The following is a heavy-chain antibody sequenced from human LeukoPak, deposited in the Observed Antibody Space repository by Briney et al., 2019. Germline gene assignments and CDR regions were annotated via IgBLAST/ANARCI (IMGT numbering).Heavy chain of an antibody. CDR3: ARETTLVKGIMTGIYYYHMDV. V-gene: IGHV1-18*01. CDR2: ISGNKGNT. Sequence: ASVKVSCKASGYTFTSYGISWVRQAPGQGLEWMGWISGNKGNTNYAEQFQGRVTMTTDTSTSTAYMEMRSLRSDDTAVYFCARETTLVKGIMTGIYYYHMDVWGKGTTVTVSS. J-gene: IGHJ6*03. D-gene: IGHD3-10*01. CDR1: GYTFTSYG.